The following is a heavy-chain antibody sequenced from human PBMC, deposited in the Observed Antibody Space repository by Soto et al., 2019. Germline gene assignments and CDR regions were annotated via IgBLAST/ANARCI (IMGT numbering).Heavy chain of an antibody. CDR1: GGSFSGYY. J-gene: IGHJ6*02. CDR2: INHSGST. CDR3: ARGRIQLWSDYYYYGMDV. Sequence: QVQLQQWGAGLLKPSETLSLTCAVYGGSFSGYYWSWIRQPPGKGLEWIGEINHSGSTNYNPSLKSRVTISVDTSKNQFSLKLSSVTAADTAVYYCARGRIQLWSDYYYYGMDVWGQGTTVTVSS. D-gene: IGHD5-18*01. V-gene: IGHV4-34*01.